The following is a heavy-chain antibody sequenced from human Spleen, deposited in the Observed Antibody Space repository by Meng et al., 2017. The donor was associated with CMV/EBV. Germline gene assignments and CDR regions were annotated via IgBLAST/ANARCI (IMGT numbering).Heavy chain of an antibody. D-gene: IGHD1-14*01. CDR2: ISYDGSNK. V-gene: IGHV3-30-3*01. CDR3: AREGYNGPHNWFDP. CDR1: GFPFSRYA. J-gene: IGHJ5*02. Sequence: ASGFPFSRYAMHWVRQAPGKGLEWVAVISYDGSNKYYADSVKGRFTISRDNSKNTLYLQMNSLRAEDTAVYYCAREGYNGPHNWFDPWGQGTLVTVSS.